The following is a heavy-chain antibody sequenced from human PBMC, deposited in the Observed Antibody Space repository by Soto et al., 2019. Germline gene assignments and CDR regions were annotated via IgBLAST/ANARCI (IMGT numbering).Heavy chain of an antibody. CDR2: IYYSGIT. CDR1: GGSISSYH. D-gene: IGHD3-16*01. V-gene: IGHV4-59*01. J-gene: IGHJ6*02. CDR3: ARYEANYYYGMDV. Sequence: PSETLSLTCTVSGGSISSYHWSWIRQPPGKGLEWIGYIYYSGITNYNPSLKSRVTISVDTSKNQFSLKLSSVTAADTAVYYCARYEANYYYGMDVWGQGTTVTVSS.